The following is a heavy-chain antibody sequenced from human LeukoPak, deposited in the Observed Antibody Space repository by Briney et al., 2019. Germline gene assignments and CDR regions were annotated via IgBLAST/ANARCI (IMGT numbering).Heavy chain of an antibody. D-gene: IGHD5-24*01. CDR1: GYSFTGDY. Sequence: GASVKVSCKASGYSFTGDYLHWVRQAPGQGLAWMGWINPKSGATKYAEKFRGRITMTRDTSINIAYMELNNLRSDDTAFYYCARGGQWEMASIEFWGQGTLVTVSS. CDR2: INPKSGAT. V-gene: IGHV1-2*02. CDR3: ARGGQWEMASIEF. J-gene: IGHJ4*02.